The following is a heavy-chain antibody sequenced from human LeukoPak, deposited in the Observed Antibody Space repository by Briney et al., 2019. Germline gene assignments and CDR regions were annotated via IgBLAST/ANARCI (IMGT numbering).Heavy chain of an antibody. CDR1: GGSISSSSYY. J-gene: IGHJ3*02. Sequence: KPSETLSLTCTVSGGSISSSSYYWGWIRQPPGKGLEWIGSIYYSGSTYYNPSLKSRVTISVDTSKNQFSLKLSSVTAADTAIYYCTREYGFITTVFHAFDIWGQGTMVTVSS. V-gene: IGHV4-39*07. D-gene: IGHD3-22*01. CDR2: IYYSGST. CDR3: TREYGFITTVFHAFDI.